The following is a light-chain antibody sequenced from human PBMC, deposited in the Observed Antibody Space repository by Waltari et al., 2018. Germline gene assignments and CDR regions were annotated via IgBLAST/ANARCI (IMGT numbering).Light chain of an antibody. J-gene: IGKJ1*01. CDR3: QHHVRLPAT. CDR2: GAS. CDR1: QNIGNY. V-gene: IGKV3-20*01. Sequence: IVLTQSPGTLSLSPGGSATLSCRASQNIGNYLAWYQQKPGQAPRLLIYGASSRVAGIPDRFSGSGSGADFSLTISRLEPEDFAVYYCQHHVRLPATFGQGTKV.